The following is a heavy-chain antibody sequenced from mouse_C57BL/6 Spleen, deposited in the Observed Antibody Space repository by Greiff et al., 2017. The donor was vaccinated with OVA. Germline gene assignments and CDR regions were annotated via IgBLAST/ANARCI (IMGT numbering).Heavy chain of an antibody. CDR2: IYPGDGDT. CDR3: ARSEGLRRFDY. V-gene: IGHV1-80*01. Sequence: QVQLQQSGAVLVKPGASVKISCKASGYAFSSYWMNWVKQRPGKGLEWIGQIYPGDGDTNYNGKFKGKATLTADKSSSTAYMQLSSLTSEDSAVYFCARSEGLRRFDYWGQGTTLTVSS. CDR1: GYAFSSYW. J-gene: IGHJ2*01. D-gene: IGHD2-2*01.